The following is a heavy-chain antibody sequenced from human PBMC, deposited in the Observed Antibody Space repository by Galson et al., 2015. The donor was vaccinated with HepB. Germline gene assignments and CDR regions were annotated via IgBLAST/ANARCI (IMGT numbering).Heavy chain of an antibody. CDR2: IYPADSDT. CDR1: EDSFTGYW. Sequence: QSGAEVKKPGDSLMISCKGSEDSFTGYWLGWVRQKPGKGLEWMGIIYPADSDTRYSPSFQGQVTISADKSITTAYLQWSSLKASDTAMYYCARRLYGGVAGTYDYWGQGTQVTVSS. V-gene: IGHV5-51*03. D-gene: IGHD4-23*01. CDR3: ARRLYGGVAGTYDY. J-gene: IGHJ4*02.